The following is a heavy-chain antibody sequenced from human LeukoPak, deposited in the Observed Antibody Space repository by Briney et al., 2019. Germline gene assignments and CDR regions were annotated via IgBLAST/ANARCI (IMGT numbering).Heavy chain of an antibody. CDR1: GGSISSGSYY. J-gene: IGHJ3*02. Sequence: SETLSLTCTVSGGSISSGSYYWTWIRQSAGKRLEWIGRIYPSGTTNYNPSLRSRVTMSIDTSKNQFSLNLRSVTAADTSIYYCARIPTNAVPSAHNGFDIWGQGIMLTVSS. D-gene: IGHD6-19*01. CDR3: ARIPTNAVPSAHNGFDI. CDR2: IYPSGTT. V-gene: IGHV4-61*02.